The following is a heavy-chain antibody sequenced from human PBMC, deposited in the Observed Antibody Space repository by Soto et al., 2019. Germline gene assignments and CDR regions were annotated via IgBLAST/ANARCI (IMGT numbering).Heavy chain of an antibody. CDR1: GFSVNSKGVG. CDR2: IYWDDDK. V-gene: IGHV2-5*02. Sequence: QITLKESGPTVVKPTQTLTLTCTFSGFSVNSKGVGVGWIRQPPGKALEYVALIYWDDDKRYSPSLRHRLTITKDASGNQVVLCLADVDPVDTGTYYCAYRCGGTGSYFDHWGPGIGVTVSS. D-gene: IGHD3-10*01. CDR3: AYRCGGTGSYFDH. J-gene: IGHJ4*01.